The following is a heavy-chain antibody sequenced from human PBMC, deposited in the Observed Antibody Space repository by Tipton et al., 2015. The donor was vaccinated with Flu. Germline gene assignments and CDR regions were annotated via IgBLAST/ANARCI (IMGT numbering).Heavy chain of an antibody. CDR2: MSYSENT. Sequence: TLSLTCTVSGGSINGYYWSWIRQPPGKGLEWIGDMSYSENTYYNPSLKSRVTISVDTSKSQFSLMLRSVTAADTAVYYCARLSYYDVDLRNFYFDYWGQGALVTVSS. J-gene: IGHJ4*02. CDR1: GGSINGYY. D-gene: IGHD3-10*02. V-gene: IGHV4-59*04. CDR3: ARLSYYDVDLRNFYFDY.